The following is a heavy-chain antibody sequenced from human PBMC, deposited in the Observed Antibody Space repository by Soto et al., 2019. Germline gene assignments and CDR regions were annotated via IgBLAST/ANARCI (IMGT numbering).Heavy chain of an antibody. J-gene: IGHJ4*02. CDR2: IYYSGST. V-gene: IGHV4-31*03. CDR1: GGSISSGGYY. Sequence: SETLSLTCTVSGGSISSGGYYWSWIRQHPGKGLEWIGYIYYSGSTYYNPSLKSRVTISVDTSKNQFSLKLSSVTAADTAVYYCARGSATIESMLDYWGQGSLVTVSA. CDR3: ARGSATIESMLDY. D-gene: IGHD2-2*01.